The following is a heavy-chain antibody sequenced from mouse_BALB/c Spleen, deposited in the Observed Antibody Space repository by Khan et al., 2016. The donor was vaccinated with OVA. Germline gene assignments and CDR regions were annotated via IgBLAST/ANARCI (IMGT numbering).Heavy chain of an antibody. Sequence: VQLKQSGPGLVKPSQSLSLTCTVTGYSITSDYAWNWIRQFPGNKLDWMGFISYSGNTNYNPSLKSRISITRDTTKNQFFLQLNSVTIEDTATYYCARVYGGDFDYGGQGTTLTVSS. CDR3: ARVYGGDFDY. V-gene: IGHV3-2*02. D-gene: IGHD1-1*01. CDR2: ISYSGNT. J-gene: IGHJ2*01. CDR1: GYSITSDYA.